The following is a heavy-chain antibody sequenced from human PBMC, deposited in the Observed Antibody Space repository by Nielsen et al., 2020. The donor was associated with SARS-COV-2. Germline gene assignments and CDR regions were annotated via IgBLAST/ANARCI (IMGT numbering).Heavy chain of an antibody. CDR3: AKGGLEPSGY. D-gene: IGHD1-1*01. Sequence: SETLSLTCTVFGGSIGSYYWSWIRQPPGKGLEWIGHIFNTGSTSYNPSLRSRVTILVDTSKNHFSLKLTSVTAADTAVYYCAKGGLEPSGYWGQGTLVTVSS. CDR2: IFNTGST. V-gene: IGHV4-59*13. J-gene: IGHJ4*02. CDR1: GGSIGSYY.